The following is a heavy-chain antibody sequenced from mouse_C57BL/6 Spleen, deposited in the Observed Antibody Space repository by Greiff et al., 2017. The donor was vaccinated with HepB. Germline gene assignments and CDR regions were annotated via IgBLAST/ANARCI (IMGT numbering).Heavy chain of an antibody. V-gene: IGHV1-64*01. D-gene: IGHD1-3*01. J-gene: IGHJ4*01. CDR3: ARQGDIKGYAMDY. Sequence: QVHVKQPGAELVKPGASVKLSCKASGYTFTSYWMHWVKQRPGQGLEWIGMIHPNSGSTNYNEKFKSKATLTVDKSSSTAYMQLSSLTSEDSAVYYCARQGDIKGYAMDYWGQGTSVTVSS. CDR1: GYTFTSYW. CDR2: IHPNSGST.